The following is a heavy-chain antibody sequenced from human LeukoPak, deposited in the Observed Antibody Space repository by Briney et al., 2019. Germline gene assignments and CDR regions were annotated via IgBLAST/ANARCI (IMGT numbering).Heavy chain of an antibody. J-gene: IGHJ5*02. V-gene: IGHV4-30-4*01. D-gene: IGHD2-15*01. CDR2: IYYSGST. CDR1: GGSISSGDYY. Sequence: PSQTLSLTCTVSGGSISSGDYYWSWIRQPPGKGLEWIGYIYYSGSTYYNPSLKSRVTTSLDTSKNQFSLKLSSVTAADTAVYYCARDHCSGGSCYLSGSWGQGTLVTVSS. CDR3: ARDHCSGGSCYLSGS.